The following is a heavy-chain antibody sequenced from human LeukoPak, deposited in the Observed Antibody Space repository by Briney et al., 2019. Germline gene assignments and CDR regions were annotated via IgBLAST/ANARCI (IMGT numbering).Heavy chain of an antibody. V-gene: IGHV3-30*02. J-gene: IGHJ6*03. CDR1: GFTCSSYG. CDR3: AKTYSYGSGSYRISSYYYYYMDV. Sequence: PGGSLRLSCAASGFTCSSYGMHWVRQAPGKGLEWVAFIRYDGGNKYYSDSVKGRFTISRENSKNTLYLQMNSLRAEDTAVYYCAKTYSYGSGSYRISSYYYYYMDVWGKGTTVTVSS. D-gene: IGHD3-10*01. CDR2: IRYDGGNK.